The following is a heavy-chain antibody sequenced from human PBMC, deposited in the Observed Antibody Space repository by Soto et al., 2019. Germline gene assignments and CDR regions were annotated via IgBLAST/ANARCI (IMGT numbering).Heavy chain of an antibody. CDR2: IYYSGST. D-gene: IGHD5-18*01. V-gene: IGHV4-61*01. CDR1: GGSISSSSYY. J-gene: IGHJ4*02. CDR3: ARGRPLYSRAYFDY. Sequence: PSETLSLTCTVSGGSISSSSYYWSWIRQPPGKGLEWIGYIYYSGSTNYNPSLKSRVTISVDTSKNQFSLKLSSVTAADTAVYYCARGRPLYSRAYFDYWGQGTLVTVSS.